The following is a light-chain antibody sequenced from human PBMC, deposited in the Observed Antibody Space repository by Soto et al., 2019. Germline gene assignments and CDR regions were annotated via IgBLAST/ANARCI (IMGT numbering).Light chain of an antibody. CDR2: LDSDGSH. CDR3: QTWGTGIQV. Sequence: QPVLTQSPSASASLGASVKLTCTLSSGHSSYAIAWHQQQPEKGPRFLMKLDSDGSHSKGDGIPDRFSGSSSGAERYLTXXXXXXXXXADYSCQTWGTGIQVFGGGTKLTVL. J-gene: IGLJ2*01. V-gene: IGLV4-69*01. CDR1: SGHSSYA.